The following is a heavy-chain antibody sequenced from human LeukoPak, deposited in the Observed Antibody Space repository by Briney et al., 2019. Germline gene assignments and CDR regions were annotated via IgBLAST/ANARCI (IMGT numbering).Heavy chain of an antibody. CDR3: ARAPGDPPNY. Sequence: GGSLRLSCAASGFTFSNYWMSWVRQAPGKGLEWVANIKQDGSEKYHVDSVKGRFTISRDNAKNSLYLQMNSLRAEDTAMYYCARAPGDPPNYWGQGTLVTVSS. D-gene: IGHD4-17*01. CDR2: IKQDGSEK. J-gene: IGHJ4*02. V-gene: IGHV3-7*03. CDR1: GFTFSNYW.